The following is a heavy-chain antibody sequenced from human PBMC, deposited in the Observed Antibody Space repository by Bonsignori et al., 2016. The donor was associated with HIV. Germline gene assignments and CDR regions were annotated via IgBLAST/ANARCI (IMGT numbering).Heavy chain of an antibody. Sequence: WVRQAPGQGLEWMGWISAYNGNTNYAQKLQGRVTMTTDTSTSTAYMELRSLRSDDTAVYYCARDHPIVVVVAARGFDYWGQGTLVTVSS. D-gene: IGHD2-15*01. J-gene: IGHJ4*02. CDR3: ARDHPIVVVVAARGFDY. V-gene: IGHV1-18*01. CDR2: ISAYNGNT.